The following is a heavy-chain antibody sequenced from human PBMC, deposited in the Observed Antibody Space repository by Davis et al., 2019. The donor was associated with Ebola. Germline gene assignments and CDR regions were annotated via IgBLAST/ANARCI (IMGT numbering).Heavy chain of an antibody. V-gene: IGHV1-46*01. CDR2: INPSGGST. CDR1: GGTFSSYA. J-gene: IGHJ6*02. D-gene: IGHD4-17*01. CDR3: ARLNLGVTSSLGRVYYYYGMDV. Sequence: AASVKVSCKASGGTFSSYAISWVRQAPGQGLEWMGIINPSGGSTSYAQKFQGRVTMTRDTSTSTVYMELSSLRSEDTAVYYCARLNLGVTSSLGRVYYYYGMDVWGQGTTVTVSS.